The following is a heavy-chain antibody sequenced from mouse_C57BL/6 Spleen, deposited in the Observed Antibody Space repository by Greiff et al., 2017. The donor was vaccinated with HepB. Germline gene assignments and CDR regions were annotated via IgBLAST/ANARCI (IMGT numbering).Heavy chain of an antibody. Sequence: VQLQQSGAELVKPGASVKISCKASGYAFSSYWMNWVKQRPGKGLEWIGQIYPGEGDTNYNGKFKGKATLTADKSSSTAYMQLSSLTSEDSAVYFCARGYDDERFAYWGQGTLVTVSA. CDR2: IYPGEGDT. D-gene: IGHD2-4*01. V-gene: IGHV1-80*01. J-gene: IGHJ3*01. CDR1: GYAFSSYW. CDR3: ARGYDDERFAY.